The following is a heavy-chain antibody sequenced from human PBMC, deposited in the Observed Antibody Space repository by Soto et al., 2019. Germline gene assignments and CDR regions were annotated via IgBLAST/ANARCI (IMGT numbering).Heavy chain of an antibody. CDR3: ARGLIAGATLAYYHYVMDV. D-gene: IGHD6-13*01. J-gene: IGHJ6*02. CDR1: GGTFSTYT. Sequence: QVQLVQSGADVKKPGSSVKVSCKPSGGTFSTYTFTWVRQAPGQGLEWLGGIIPIFGAVNYAPKFQGRVTIFADESTRTSYMELSSLRSEDTAVYYCARGLIAGATLAYYHYVMDVWGQGTTVTVSS. V-gene: IGHV1-69*12. CDR2: IIPIFGAV.